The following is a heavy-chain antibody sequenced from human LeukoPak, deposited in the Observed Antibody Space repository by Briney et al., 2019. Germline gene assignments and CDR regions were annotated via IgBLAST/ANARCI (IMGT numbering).Heavy chain of an antibody. CDR3: ARGRGCSSTSCSFRFDY. CDR1: GGSISSYY. J-gene: IGHJ4*02. CDR2: IYYSGST. D-gene: IGHD2-2*01. Sequence: SETLSLTCTVSGGSISSYYWSWIRQPPGKGLEWIGYIYYSGSTNYNPSLKSRVTISVDTSKNQFSLKLSSVTAADTAVYYCARGRGCSSTSCSFRFDYWGQGTLVTVSA. V-gene: IGHV4-59*12.